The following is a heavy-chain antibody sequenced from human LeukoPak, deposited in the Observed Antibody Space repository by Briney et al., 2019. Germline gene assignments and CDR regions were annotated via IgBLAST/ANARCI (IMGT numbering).Heavy chain of an antibody. J-gene: IGHJ6*03. V-gene: IGHV4-39*07. CDR3: ARDHVAARGGYYYYYMDV. Sequence: NPSETLSLTCTVSGGSISSNSYYWGWIRQPPGKGLEWIGSIYYSGSTYYNPSLKSRVTISVDTSKNQFSLKLSSVTAADTAVYYCARDHVAARGGYYYYYMDVWGKGTTVTVSS. CDR2: IYYSGST. CDR1: GGSISSNSYY. D-gene: IGHD6-6*01.